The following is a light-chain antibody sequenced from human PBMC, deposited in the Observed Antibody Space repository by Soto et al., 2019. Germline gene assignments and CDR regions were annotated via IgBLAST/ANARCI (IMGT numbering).Light chain of an antibody. V-gene: IGLV2-23*01. CDR1: SRGAGNYNF. Sequence: QSALTQPASVSGSPGQSITISCTGTSRGAGNYNFVSWYQQHPGKAPKVIIYEDSTRPSGVSNRISGSKSGNTASLTISGLQAEDPADDYCCSYAGSSTSWVFGGGTKLTVL. CDR2: EDS. J-gene: IGLJ3*02. CDR3: CSYAGSSTSWV.